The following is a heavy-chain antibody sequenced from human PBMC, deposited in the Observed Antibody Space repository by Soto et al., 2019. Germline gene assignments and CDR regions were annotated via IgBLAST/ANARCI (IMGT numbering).Heavy chain of an antibody. D-gene: IGHD3-10*01. CDR3: ARGGSITIIPPLRWYFDL. CDR1: GYTFTSYD. J-gene: IGHJ2*01. Sequence: QVQLVQSGAEVKKPGASVKVSCKASGYTFTSYDINWVRQATGQGLEWMGWMNPNSGNTGYAQKFRGRVTMTRKTSISTAYMELSSLRSEDTAVYYCARGGSITIIPPLRWYFDLWGRGTLVTVSS. V-gene: IGHV1-8*01. CDR2: MNPNSGNT.